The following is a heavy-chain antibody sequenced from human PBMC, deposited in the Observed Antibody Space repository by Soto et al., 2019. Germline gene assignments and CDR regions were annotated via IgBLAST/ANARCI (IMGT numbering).Heavy chain of an antibody. CDR3: ASELGSSWRPNDY. CDR1: GFAFSTYW. V-gene: IGHV3-7*01. CDR2: INQDGNEK. D-gene: IGHD6-13*01. J-gene: IGHJ4*02. Sequence: DVQLVESGGGLVQPGESLRLSCAASGFAFSTYWMSWVRQTPDKGLEWVANINQDGNEKNYLDSVGGRFTISRDNAKNSVYLEMFSLGAEDTALYFCASELGSSWRPNDYWGQGTLVTVSS.